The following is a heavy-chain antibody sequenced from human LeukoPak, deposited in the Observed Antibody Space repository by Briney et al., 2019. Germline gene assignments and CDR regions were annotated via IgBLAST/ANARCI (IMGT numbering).Heavy chain of an antibody. CDR2: IYTSGST. CDR3: ARELTPEDIVVVPAAENFDL. D-gene: IGHD2-2*01. V-gene: IGHV4-4*07. J-gene: IGHJ2*01. Sequence: SETLSLTCTVSGGSISSYYWSWIRQPAGKGLEWIGRIYTSGSTNYNPSLKSRVAMSVDTSKNQFSLKLSSVTAADTAVYYCARELTPEDIVVVPAAENFDLWGRGTLVTVSS. CDR1: GGSISSYY.